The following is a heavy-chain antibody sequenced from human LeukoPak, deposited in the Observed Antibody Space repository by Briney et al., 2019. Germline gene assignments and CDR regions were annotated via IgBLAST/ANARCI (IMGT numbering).Heavy chain of an antibody. Sequence: PGGSLRLSCAASGFTFSSYWMHWVRQAPGKGLVWVSRINSDGSSTSYADSVKGRFTISRDNAKNTLYLQMNSLRAEDTAVYYCARELITIFGVVINYFDYWGQGTLVTVSS. CDR2: INSDGSST. D-gene: IGHD3-3*01. J-gene: IGHJ4*02. CDR1: GFTFSSYW. V-gene: IGHV3-74*01. CDR3: ARELITIFGVVINYFDY.